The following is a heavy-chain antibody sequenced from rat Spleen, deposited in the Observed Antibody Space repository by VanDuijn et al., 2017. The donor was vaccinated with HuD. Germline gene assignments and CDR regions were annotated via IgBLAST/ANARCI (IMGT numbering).Heavy chain of an antibody. D-gene: IGHD1-1*01. Sequence: EVQLQESGPGLLKPSQSLSLTCSVTGYSITTNYWDWIRKFPGNKMEWLGYISYSVSTSYNPSLKRRISITRDTSKNKFFLQLNSVTTENTATYYCAGYSPYSCDVMDALGQGASVTVSS. CDR3: AGYSPYSCDVMDA. CDR1: GYSITTNY. V-gene: IGHV3-1*01. CDR2: ISYSVST. J-gene: IGHJ4*01.